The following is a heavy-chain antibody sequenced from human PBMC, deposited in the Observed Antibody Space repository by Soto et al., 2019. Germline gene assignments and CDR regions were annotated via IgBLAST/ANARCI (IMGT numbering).Heavy chain of an antibody. CDR2: IYYSGST. D-gene: IGHD2-2*01. J-gene: IGHJ5*02. Sequence: SETLSLTCTVSGGSISSYYWSWIRHPPGKGLEWIGYIYYSGSTNYNPSLKSRVTISVDTSKNQFSLKLSSVTAADTAVYYCGRDSGDSRYCSSTSCYAYNWFDPWGQGTLVTVSS. CDR1: GGSISSYY. CDR3: GRDSGDSRYCSSTSCYAYNWFDP. V-gene: IGHV4-59*01.